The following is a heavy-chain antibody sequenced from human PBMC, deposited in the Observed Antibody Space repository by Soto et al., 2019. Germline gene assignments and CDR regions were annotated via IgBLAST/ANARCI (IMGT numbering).Heavy chain of an antibody. Sequence: GGSLRLSCVGTGFAFGNYGVTWVRQAPGKGLECISAITESGDNSIYAGSVRGRFTMSRDNSNNVVYLQMNSLRVEGSARYYCAKGSLKWCSGYGPCYPLDLWGQGPTVTV. V-gene: IGHV3-23*01. CDR2: ITESGDNS. CDR1: GFAFGNYG. D-gene: IGHD2-15*01. J-gene: IGHJ5*02. CDR3: AKGSLKWCSGYGPCYPLDL.